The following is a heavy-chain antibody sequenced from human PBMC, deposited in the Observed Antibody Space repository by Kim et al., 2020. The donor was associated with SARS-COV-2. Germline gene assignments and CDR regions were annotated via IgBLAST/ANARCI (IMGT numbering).Heavy chain of an antibody. CDR2: IDPSDSYT. J-gene: IGHJ5*02. Sequence: GESLKISCKGSGYSFTSYWISWVRQMPGKGLEWMGRIDPSDSYTNYSPSSQGHVTISADKSISTAYLQWSSLKASDTAMYYCARHWRYCSGGSCYNWFDPWGQGTLVTVSS. CDR1: GYSFTSYW. V-gene: IGHV5-10-1*01. D-gene: IGHD2-15*01. CDR3: ARHWRYCSGGSCYNWFDP.